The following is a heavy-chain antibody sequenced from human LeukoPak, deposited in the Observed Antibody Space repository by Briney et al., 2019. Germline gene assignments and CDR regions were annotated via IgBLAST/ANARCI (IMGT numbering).Heavy chain of an antibody. CDR1: GFTFSSYW. CDR3: ARAFDP. V-gene: IGHV3-21*01. Sequence: GGSLRLSCAASGFTFSSYWMSWVRQAPGKGLEWVSSISGYSDYIFYADSVKGRFTISRDNAKNSLYLQMNSLRAEDTAVYYCARAFDPWGQGTLVTVSS. J-gene: IGHJ5*02. CDR2: ISGYSDYI.